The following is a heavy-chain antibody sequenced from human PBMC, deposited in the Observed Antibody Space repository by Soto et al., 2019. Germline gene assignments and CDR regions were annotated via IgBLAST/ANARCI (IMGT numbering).Heavy chain of an antibody. V-gene: IGHV3-23*01. J-gene: IGHJ4*02. CDR1: GFIFSNYA. D-gene: IGHD3-9*01. Sequence: EVQLLESGGGLVQPGGSLRLSCAASGFIFSNYAMNWVRQAPGKGLEWVSAVGGNGLDTYYADTVKGRFTISRDNSKNKLYLQMNSLRAEDKAVYYCAGRTGYPVEYGGQGTLVTDSS. CDR3: AGRTGYPVEY. CDR2: VGGNGLDT.